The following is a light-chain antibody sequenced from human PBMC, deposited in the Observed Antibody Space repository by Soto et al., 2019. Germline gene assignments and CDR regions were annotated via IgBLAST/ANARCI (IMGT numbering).Light chain of an antibody. CDR3: QQSYDISTST. Sequence: EIVMTQSPATLSLSRGERATLSXRASQSVNIYLAWYQQKAGQXTRLLXXYVXGRATGILDRFSGSGSGSDFTLTINSLQPEDFASYYCQQSYDISTSTFGQGTRLEIK. CDR2: YVX. CDR1: QSVNIY. J-gene: IGKJ5*01. V-gene: IGKV3-11*02.